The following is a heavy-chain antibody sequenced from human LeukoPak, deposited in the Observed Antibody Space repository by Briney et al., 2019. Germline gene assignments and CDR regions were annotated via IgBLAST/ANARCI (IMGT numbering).Heavy chain of an antibody. Sequence: GGSLRLSCATSGFIVSTDYMSWVRQAPGRGLEWVSVIYSGGNTYYADSVKGRLTISRDNSKNTLYLQMNSLKDEDTAVYYCARAYSDSSGYYPHAFHIWGQGTMVTVSS. V-gene: IGHV3-53*01. CDR1: GFIVSTDY. CDR2: IYSGGNT. J-gene: IGHJ3*02. D-gene: IGHD3-22*01. CDR3: ARAYSDSSGYYPHAFHI.